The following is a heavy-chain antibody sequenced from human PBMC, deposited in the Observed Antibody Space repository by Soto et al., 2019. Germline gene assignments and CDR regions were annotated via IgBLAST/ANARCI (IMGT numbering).Heavy chain of an antibody. CDR2: IIPLFGTA. Sequence: SVKVSCKASGGTFSTYAIDWVRQAPGQGLEWMGGIIPLFGTAKYAQNFQGRITIIADESTNTAYMELRSLRSEDTAVYYCARGVHYDSSGYYYFYWGQGTLVTVSS. V-gene: IGHV1-69*13. CDR1: GGTFSTYA. J-gene: IGHJ4*02. D-gene: IGHD3-22*01. CDR3: ARGVHYDSSGYYYFY.